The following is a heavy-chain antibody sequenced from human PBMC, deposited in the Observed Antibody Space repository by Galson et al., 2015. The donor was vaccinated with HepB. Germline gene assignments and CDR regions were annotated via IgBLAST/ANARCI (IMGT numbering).Heavy chain of an antibody. CDR2: ISSSGSTI. V-gene: IGHV3-11*01. J-gene: IGHJ4*02. Sequence: SLRLSCAASGFTFSSYAMSWVRQAPGKGLEWVSYISSSGSTIYYADSVKGRFTISRDNAKNSLYLQMNSLRAEDTAVYYCASIGSVAGTVDYWGQGTLVTVSS. D-gene: IGHD6-19*01. CDR3: ASIGSVAGTVDY. CDR1: GFTFSSYA.